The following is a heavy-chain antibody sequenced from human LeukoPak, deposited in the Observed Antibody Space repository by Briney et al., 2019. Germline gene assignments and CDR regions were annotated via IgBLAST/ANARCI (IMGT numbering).Heavy chain of an antibody. D-gene: IGHD3-10*01. Sequence: SETLSLTCAVYGGSFSGYYWSWIRQPPGKGLEWIGEINHSGSTNYNPSLKSRVTISVDTSKNQFSLKLSSVTAADTAVYYCARAPPMVRGVIIEAFDYWGQGTLVTVSS. CDR2: INHSGST. V-gene: IGHV4-34*01. CDR1: GGSFSGYY. J-gene: IGHJ4*02. CDR3: ARAPPMVRGVIIEAFDY.